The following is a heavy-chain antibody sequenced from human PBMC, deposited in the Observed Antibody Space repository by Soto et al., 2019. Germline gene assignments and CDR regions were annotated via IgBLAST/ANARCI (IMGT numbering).Heavy chain of an antibody. CDR1: GFTFSSYW. D-gene: IGHD3-10*01. CDR3: TRDIGGKGAY. V-gene: IGHV3-74*01. CDR2: IDEYGSTI. J-gene: IGHJ4*02. Sequence: EVQLVESGGGLVQPGGSLRLYCAASGFTFSSYWMHWVRQVPGKGLLWVSRIDEYGSTINYADSVKGRFTISRDNARNTLYLDMNSLRAEDTALYYCTRDIGGKGAYWGPVTLVTVSS.